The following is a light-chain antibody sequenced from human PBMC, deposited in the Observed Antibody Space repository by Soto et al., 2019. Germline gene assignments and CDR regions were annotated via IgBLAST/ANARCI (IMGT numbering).Light chain of an antibody. CDR2: EVS. Sequence: QSVLTQPASVSGSPGQSITISCTGTSSDVGSYNLVSWYQQHPGKAPKLMIYEVSKRPSGVSNRFSGSKSGNTASLTISGLQAEDEADYYCCSYAGSSTFAFYVFGTGTKVPVL. V-gene: IGLV2-23*02. CDR1: SSDVGSYNL. J-gene: IGLJ1*01. CDR3: CSYAGSSTFAFYV.